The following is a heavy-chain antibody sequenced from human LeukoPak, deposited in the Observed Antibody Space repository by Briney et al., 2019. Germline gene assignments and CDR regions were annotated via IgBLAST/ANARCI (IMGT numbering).Heavy chain of an antibody. CDR3: ARHEGGIAVADYYYYGMDV. CDR1: GGSISSYY. J-gene: IGHJ6*02. D-gene: IGHD6-19*01. Sequence: KPSETLSLTCTVSGGSISSYYWSWIRQPPGKGLEWIGYIYYSGSTNYNPSLKSRVTISVDTSKNQFSLKLSSVTAADTAVYYCARHEGGIAVADYYYYGMDVWGQGTTVTVSS. CDR2: IYYSGST. V-gene: IGHV4-59*08.